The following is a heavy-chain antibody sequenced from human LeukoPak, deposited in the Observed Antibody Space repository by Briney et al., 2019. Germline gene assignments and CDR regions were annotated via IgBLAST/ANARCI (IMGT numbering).Heavy chain of an antibody. CDR1: GYTFTSYY. CDR3: ARHRLHRLYYDSGGYYHDAFDI. V-gene: IGHV1-46*01. J-gene: IGHJ3*02. CDR2: INPSGDST. Sequence: GASVKVSCKASGYTFTSYYMHWVRQAPGQGLEWMGIINPSGDSTSYAQKFQGRVTMTTDTSTSTAYMELGSLRSDDTAVYYCARHRLHRLYYDSGGYYHDAFDIWGQGTMVTVSS. D-gene: IGHD3-22*01.